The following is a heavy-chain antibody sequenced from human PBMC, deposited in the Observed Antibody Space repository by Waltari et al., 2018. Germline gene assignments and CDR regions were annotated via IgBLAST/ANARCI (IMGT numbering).Heavy chain of an antibody. CDR2: IKAKPHGGTS. Sequence: EVQLVASGGGLVKPGGTFRISGVGAGFTFSTAWMHWVRQAPGTGLEWVGRIKAKPHGGTSVYAAPVKGRFTISRDDSRNTVYLQMNSLRTEDTAVYYCGDFTAFDYWGQGTLVTVSS. V-gene: IGHV3-15*01. CDR1: GFTFSTAW. J-gene: IGHJ4*02. CDR3: GDFTAFDY. D-gene: IGHD2-8*02.